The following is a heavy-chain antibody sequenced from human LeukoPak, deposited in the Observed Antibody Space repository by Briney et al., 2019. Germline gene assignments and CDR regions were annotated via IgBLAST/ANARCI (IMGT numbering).Heavy chain of an antibody. Sequence: ASVKVSCKASGYTFTSYGISWVRQAPGQGLEWMGWISAYNGNTNYAQKLQGRVTMTTDTSTSTAYMELRSLRSDDTAVYYCARDYESVVVVVAATPSFWFDPWGQGTLVTVSS. CDR1: GYTFTSYG. J-gene: IGHJ5*02. D-gene: IGHD2-15*01. V-gene: IGHV1-18*01. CDR3: ARDYESVVVVVAATPSFWFDP. CDR2: ISAYNGNT.